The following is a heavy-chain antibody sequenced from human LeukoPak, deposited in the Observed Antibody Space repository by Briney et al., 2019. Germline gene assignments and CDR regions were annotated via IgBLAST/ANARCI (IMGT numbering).Heavy chain of an antibody. Sequence: GRSLRLSCAASGFTFSSYAMHWVRQAPGKGLEWVAVISYDGSNKYYADSVKGRFTISRDNSKNTLYLQMNSLRAEDTAVYYCARDQKVLRYFDWLFDYWGQGTLVTVSS. CDR3: ARDQKVLRYFDWLFDY. CDR1: GFTFSSYA. CDR2: ISYDGSNK. J-gene: IGHJ4*02. D-gene: IGHD3-9*01. V-gene: IGHV3-30-3*01.